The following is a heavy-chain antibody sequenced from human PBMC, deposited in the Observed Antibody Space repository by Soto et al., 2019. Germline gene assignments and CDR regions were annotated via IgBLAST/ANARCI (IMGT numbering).Heavy chain of an antibody. J-gene: IGHJ4*02. CDR2: ISYNGNKK. CDR3: ARDNAIWQGGFGYLDY. Sequence: QVHLVESGGGVVQPGRSLRLSCAASGFTFNGYFMHWVRQAPGKGLEWVALISYNGNKKYYAESVKGRFTISRDNSRDTLYLQMDSLKVEDTAVYYCARDNAIWQGGFGYLDYWGQGTLVRVSS. D-gene: IGHD2-2*02. CDR1: GFTFNGYF. V-gene: IGHV3-30-3*01.